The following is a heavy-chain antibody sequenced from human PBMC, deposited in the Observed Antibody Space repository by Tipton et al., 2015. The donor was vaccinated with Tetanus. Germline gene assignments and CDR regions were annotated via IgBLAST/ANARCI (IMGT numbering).Heavy chain of an antibody. J-gene: IGHJ6*02. Sequence: SLRLSCGGAGFTFSSHAIHWVRQAPGRGLEWVTFISGSGGHIYYADSVKGRFTVSRDNAKNSVYLQMSSLRDDDTAIYYCARDRRSYIASAGYGMDVWGQGTPVTASS. D-gene: IGHD6-13*01. CDR1: GFTFSSHA. V-gene: IGHV3-48*03. CDR2: ISGSGGHI. CDR3: ARDRRSYIASAGYGMDV.